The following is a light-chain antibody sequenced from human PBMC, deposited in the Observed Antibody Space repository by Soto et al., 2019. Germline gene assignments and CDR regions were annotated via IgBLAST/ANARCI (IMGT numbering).Light chain of an antibody. Sequence: NFMLTQPHSVSESPGKTVKISCTRSSGSIASNYVQWYQQRPGSAPTIVIYENNQRPSGVPDRFSGSIDSSSNSASLAIAGLKTEDEADYYCQSFYSRNVVFGGVTKLTVL. CDR2: ENN. CDR1: SGSIASNY. J-gene: IGLJ2*01. CDR3: QSFYSRNVV. V-gene: IGLV6-57*03.